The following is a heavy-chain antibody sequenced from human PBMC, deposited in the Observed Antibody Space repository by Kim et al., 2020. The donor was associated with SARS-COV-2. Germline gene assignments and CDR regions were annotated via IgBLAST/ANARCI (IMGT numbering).Heavy chain of an antibody. CDR3: AKGPTAIFEDRHNWFDP. J-gene: IGHJ5*02. Sequence: GGSLRLSCAASGFTFDDYAMHWVRQAPGKGLEWVSGISWNSGSIGYADSVKGRFTISRDNAKNSLYLQMNSLRAEDTALYYCAKGPTAIFEDRHNWFDPWGQGTLVTVSS. V-gene: IGHV3-9*01. CDR2: ISWNSGSI. D-gene: IGHD3-3*01. CDR1: GFTFDDYA.